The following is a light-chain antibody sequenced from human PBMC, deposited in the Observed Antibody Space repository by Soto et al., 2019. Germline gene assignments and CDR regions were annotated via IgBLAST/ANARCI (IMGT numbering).Light chain of an antibody. CDR3: QQLHGYPIT. J-gene: IGKJ5*01. CDR1: QGIDTS. Sequence: ILLTQSPSSLSASVGDRATITCRASQGIDTSLAWYQQKPGKAPKLLIYAPSNFQSGVPSRFSGSGSGTHFTLTISSLQPEDFATYYCQQLHGYPITFGQGTRLEIK. V-gene: IGKV1-9*01. CDR2: APS.